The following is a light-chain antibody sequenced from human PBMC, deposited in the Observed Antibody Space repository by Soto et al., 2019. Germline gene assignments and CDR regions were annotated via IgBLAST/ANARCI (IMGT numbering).Light chain of an antibody. Sequence: EIVLTQSPGTLSLSPGERATLSCRASQSVSSIYLAWYQQKPGQAPRLLIYGASSRATGIPDRFSGSGSGTDFTLTISRLGPEDIAVYYCQQYGSSPGTFGQGTKVEIK. CDR3: QQYGSSPGT. J-gene: IGKJ1*01. CDR1: QSVSSIY. V-gene: IGKV3-20*01. CDR2: GAS.